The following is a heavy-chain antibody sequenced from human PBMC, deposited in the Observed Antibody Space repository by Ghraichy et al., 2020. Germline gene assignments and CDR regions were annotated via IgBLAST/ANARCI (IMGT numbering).Heavy chain of an antibody. CDR1: GFKFSTSW. CDR3: TRDSSWSFLS. Sequence: GGSLRLSCAASGFKFSTSWMGWVRQAPAKGLEWVANIKPDGSAKYYVDSVKGRSTISRDNAENSLYLDINSVRAEDTAVYYCTRDSSWSFLSWGQGTLVTVSS. D-gene: IGHD1-26*01. V-gene: IGHV3-7*03. J-gene: IGHJ5*02. CDR2: IKPDGSAK.